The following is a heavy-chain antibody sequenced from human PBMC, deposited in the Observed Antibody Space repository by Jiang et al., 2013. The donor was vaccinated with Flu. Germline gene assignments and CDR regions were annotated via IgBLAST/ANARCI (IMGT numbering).Heavy chain of an antibody. CDR3: AKVAGYCSGGSCYEKYYFDY. D-gene: IGHD2-15*01. CDR2: ISGSGGST. CDR1: GFTFRSYA. J-gene: IGHJ4*02. Sequence: VQLLESGGGLVQPGGSLRLSCAASGFTFRSYAMSWVRQAPGKGLEWVSVISGSGGSTHYADSVKGRFTISRDNSKNTLYLQMNSLRAEDTAVYYCAKVAGYCSGGSCYEKYYFDYWSQGTLVTVSS. V-gene: IGHV3-23*01.